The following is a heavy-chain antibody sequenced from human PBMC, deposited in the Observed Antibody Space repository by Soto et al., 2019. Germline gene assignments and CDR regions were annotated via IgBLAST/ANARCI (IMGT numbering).Heavy chain of an antibody. J-gene: IGHJ5*02. D-gene: IGHD3-16*02. Sequence: SETLSLTCTVSGGSVSSGSYYWGWFRQPPGKGLEWIASIYYIGSTYYNPSLKSRVTISVDTSNNQFSLNLNSVTASDTAVYYCAGRNSLASVSLNFRELSNYKWIDPWGPGTLVTVSS. CDR1: GGSVSSGSYY. CDR2: IYYIGST. CDR3: AGRNSLASVSLNFRELSNYKWIDP. V-gene: IGHV4-39*01.